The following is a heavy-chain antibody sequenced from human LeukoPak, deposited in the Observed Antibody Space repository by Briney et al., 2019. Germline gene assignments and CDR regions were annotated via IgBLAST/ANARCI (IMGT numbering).Heavy chain of an antibody. Sequence: GGSLRLSCAASGFTFSSYAMRWVRQAPGKGLEWVAVISYDGSNKYYADSVKGRFTISRDNSKNTLYLQMNSLRAEDTAVYYCARGLSSWYEKDAFDIWGQGTMVTVSS. V-gene: IGHV3-30-3*01. CDR2: ISYDGSNK. J-gene: IGHJ3*02. D-gene: IGHD6-13*01. CDR3: ARGLSSWYEKDAFDI. CDR1: GFTFSSYA.